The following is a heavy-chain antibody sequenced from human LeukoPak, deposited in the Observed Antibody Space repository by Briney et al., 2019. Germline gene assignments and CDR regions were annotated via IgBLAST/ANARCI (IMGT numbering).Heavy chain of an antibody. V-gene: IGHV3-23*01. CDR3: AKDPTMIVVVIPDY. J-gene: IGHJ4*02. CDR2: ISGSGGST. D-gene: IGHD3-22*01. Sequence: GGSLRLSCAASGFRFSSYVMSWVRQAPGKGLEWVSAISGSGGSTYYADSVKGRFTISRDNSKNTLYLQTNSLRAEDTAVYYCAKDPTMIVVVIPDYWGQGTLVTVSS. CDR1: GFRFSSYV.